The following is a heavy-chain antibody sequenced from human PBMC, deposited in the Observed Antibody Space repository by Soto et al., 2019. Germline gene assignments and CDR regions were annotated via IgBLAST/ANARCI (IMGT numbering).Heavy chain of an antibody. D-gene: IGHD6-19*01. Sequence: EVQLVESGGGLVQPGGSLRLSCAASGFTVSSYYMSWVRQAPGKGLEWVSVIYSGGSTYYADSVKGRFTISRDNSKNTLYLQMNSLRAEDTAVYYCADSYSSGWPDAFDIWGQGTMVTVSS. CDR2: IYSGGST. J-gene: IGHJ3*02. CDR3: ADSYSSGWPDAFDI. V-gene: IGHV3-66*01. CDR1: GFTVSSYY.